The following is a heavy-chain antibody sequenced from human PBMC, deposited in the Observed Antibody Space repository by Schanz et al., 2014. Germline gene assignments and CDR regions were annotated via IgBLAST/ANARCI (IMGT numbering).Heavy chain of an antibody. V-gene: IGHV3-21*04. CDR2: INTGSNYI. CDR3: ARKVVATIGGYYDN. J-gene: IGHJ4*02. CDR1: GFTFSSYG. Sequence: EVQLVESGGGLVQPGGSLRLSCAASGFTFSSYGMNWLRQAPGKGLEWISFINTGSNYINYADSVKGRFTISRDNTKNSLFLQLNSLRADDTAVYYCARKVVATIGGYYDNWGQGTLVIVSS. D-gene: IGHD5-12*01.